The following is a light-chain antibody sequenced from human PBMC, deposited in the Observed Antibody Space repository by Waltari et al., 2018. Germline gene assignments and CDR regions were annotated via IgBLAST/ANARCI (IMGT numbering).Light chain of an antibody. Sequence: EIVLTQSPGTLSLSPGERATLSCRASQSVSGSYLAWYQQKPGQAPRLLIYGASSRATGIPGRFSCSGSGTDFTLTISGLEPEDFAVYFCQQYGSSRTFGQGTKVEIK. CDR1: QSVSGSY. J-gene: IGKJ1*01. V-gene: IGKV3-20*01. CDR2: GAS. CDR3: QQYGSSRT.